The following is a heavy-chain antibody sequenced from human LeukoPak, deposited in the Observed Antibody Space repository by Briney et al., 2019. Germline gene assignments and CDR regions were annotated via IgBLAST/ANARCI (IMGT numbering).Heavy chain of an antibody. Sequence: KPSEALSLTCTVSGGSISSSSYYWGWIRQPPGKGLEWIGSIYYSGSTYYNPSLKSRVTISVDTSKNQFSLKLSSVTAADTAVYYCAGAGDGYNNHIDYWGQGTLVTVSS. V-gene: IGHV4-39*01. CDR2: IYYSGST. J-gene: IGHJ4*02. CDR1: GGSISSSSYY. D-gene: IGHD5-24*01. CDR3: AGAGDGYNNHIDY.